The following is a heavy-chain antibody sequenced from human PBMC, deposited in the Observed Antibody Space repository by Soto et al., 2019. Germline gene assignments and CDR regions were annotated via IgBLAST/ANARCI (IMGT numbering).Heavy chain of an antibody. D-gene: IGHD6-13*01. CDR2: ISYDGSNK. CDR1: GFTFSSYG. CDR3: APPTGIAADYDY. V-gene: IGHV3-30*03. Sequence: GGSLRLSCAASGFTFSSYGMHWVRQAPGKGLEWVAVISYDGSNKYYADSVKGRFTISRDNSKNTLYLQMNSLRAEDTAVYYCAPPTGIAADYDYWGQGTLVTVSS. J-gene: IGHJ4*02.